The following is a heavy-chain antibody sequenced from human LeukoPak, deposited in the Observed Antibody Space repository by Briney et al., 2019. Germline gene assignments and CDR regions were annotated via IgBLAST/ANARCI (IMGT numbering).Heavy chain of an antibody. V-gene: IGHV4-4*07. CDR1: GGSISSYY. CDR2: IYPSGST. J-gene: IGHJ3*02. CDR3: AREVESQGRSLDI. Sequence: KSSETLSLTCTVSGGSISSYYWSCIRQPAGKGLEWIGRIYPSGSTNYNPSLKSRVTMSVDTSKNHFSLKLTSVTAADTAVYYCAREVESQGRSLDIWGQGTMVSVSS. D-gene: IGHD3-3*01.